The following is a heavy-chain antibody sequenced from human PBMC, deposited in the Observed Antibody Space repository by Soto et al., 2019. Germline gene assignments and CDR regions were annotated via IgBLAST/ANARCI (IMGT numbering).Heavy chain of an antibody. CDR3: TTDPGDYEDF. CDR1: GITFINAW. V-gene: IGHV3-15*01. J-gene: IGHJ4*02. CDR2: MKNKGDGGTI. D-gene: IGHD4-17*01. Sequence: EVQLVESGGDLVKPGGCLRLSCAASGITFINAWMSWVRQAPGKGLEWVGRMKNKGDGGTIDDAAPVRGRFTISRNDSKETWFLQMNSQETEDTAVYYCTTDPGDYEDFWGQGTLVTVSS.